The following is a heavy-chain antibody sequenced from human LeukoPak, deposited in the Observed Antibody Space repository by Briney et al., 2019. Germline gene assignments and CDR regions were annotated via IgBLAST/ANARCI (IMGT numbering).Heavy chain of an antibody. D-gene: IGHD3-16*01. Sequence: PGGSLRLSCAASGFTFSSYSMNWVRQAPGKGLEWVSSISSSSSYIYYADSVKGRFAISRDNAKNTVYLQLNNLRAEGTAVYYCATDDYRGLGYWGQGTLVTVSS. CDR1: GFTFSSYS. CDR2: ISSSSSYI. V-gene: IGHV3-21*01. J-gene: IGHJ4*02. CDR3: ATDDYRGLGY.